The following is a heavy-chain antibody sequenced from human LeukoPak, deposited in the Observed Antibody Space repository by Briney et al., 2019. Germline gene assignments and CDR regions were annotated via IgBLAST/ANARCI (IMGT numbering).Heavy chain of an antibody. V-gene: IGHV4-4*07. CDR2: IYTSGST. Sequence: PPETLSLTCTVSGGSISSYYWSWIRQPAGKGLEWIGRIYTSGSTNYNPSLKSRVTMSVDTSKNQFSLKLSSVTAADTAVYYCARERRGQQLVKYYYYYYGMDVWGQGTTVTVSS. J-gene: IGHJ6*02. CDR1: GGSISSYY. CDR3: ARERRGQQLVKYYYYYYGMDV. D-gene: IGHD6-13*01.